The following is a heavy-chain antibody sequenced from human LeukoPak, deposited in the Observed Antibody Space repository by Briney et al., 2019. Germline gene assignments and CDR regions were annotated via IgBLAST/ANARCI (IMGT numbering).Heavy chain of an antibody. D-gene: IGHD3-22*01. CDR1: GFTFSSYA. Sequence: GGSLRLSCAASGFTFSSYAMHWVRQAPGKGLEYVSAVSIHGGDTYYANSVKGRFTISRDNSKNTLYLQMGSLRAEDMAVYYCARVLRDASGYDYWGQGTLVTVSS. V-gene: IGHV3-64*01. J-gene: IGHJ4*02. CDR3: ARVLRDASGYDY. CDR2: VSIHGGDT.